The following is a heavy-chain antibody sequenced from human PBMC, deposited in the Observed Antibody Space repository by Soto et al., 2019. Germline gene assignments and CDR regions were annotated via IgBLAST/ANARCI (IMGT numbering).Heavy chain of an antibody. J-gene: IGHJ4*02. CDR3: AKDLRTSWIFGNFDS. D-gene: IGHD3-3*01. Sequence: EVQLVESGGGWVQPGRSLRLSCAASGLTFDDYAMHWVRQAPGKGLEWVSGIAFNSGNTAYADSVKGRFTISRDNAKNSLYLQMNSLRAEDTALYYCAKDLRTSWIFGNFDSWGQGTLVTVSS. CDR2: IAFNSGNT. V-gene: IGHV3-9*01. CDR1: GLTFDDYA.